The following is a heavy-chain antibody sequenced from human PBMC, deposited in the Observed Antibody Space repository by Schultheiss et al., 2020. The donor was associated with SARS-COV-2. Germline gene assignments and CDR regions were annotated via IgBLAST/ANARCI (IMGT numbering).Heavy chain of an antibody. CDR3: ARDHDSSGYYPEYFQH. J-gene: IGHJ1*01. Sequence: SETLFLTCTVSGGSISSYYWSWIRQPPGKGLEWIGYIYYSGSTNYNPSLKSRVTMSVDTSKNQFSLKLSSVTAADTAVYYCARDHDSSGYYPEYFQHWGQGTPVTVSS. V-gene: IGHV4-59*12. D-gene: IGHD3-22*01. CDR2: IYYSGST. CDR1: GGSISSYY.